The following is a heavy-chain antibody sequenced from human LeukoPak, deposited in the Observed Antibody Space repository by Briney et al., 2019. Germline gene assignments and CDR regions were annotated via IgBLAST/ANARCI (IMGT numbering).Heavy chain of an antibody. V-gene: IGHV3-33*06. CDR3: AKTRDGGGYILDF. Sequence: GGSLRLSCAASGFTFSRVAMHWVRQAPGKGLEWVAIIWDDGSETLYADSVRGRFTISRDNSKNMLYMQMSSLRAEDTAVYYCAKTRDGGGYILDFWGQGTLVTVSS. CDR2: IWDDGSET. J-gene: IGHJ4*02. D-gene: IGHD5-24*01. CDR1: GFTFSRVA.